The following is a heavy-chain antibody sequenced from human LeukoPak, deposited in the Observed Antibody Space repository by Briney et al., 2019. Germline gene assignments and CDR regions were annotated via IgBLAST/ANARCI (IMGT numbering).Heavy chain of an antibody. V-gene: IGHV3-74*01. CDR3: ARVQGATYLFDY. CDR1: GFTFRSYW. Sequence: GGSLRLSCAASGFTFRSYWMHWVRQAPGKGLVWVSRINTDGGTTDYADSVKGRFTISRDNAKNTLYLQMNSPRAEDTAVYYCARVQGATYLFDYWGQGTLVAVSS. D-gene: IGHD1-26*01. CDR2: INTDGGTT. J-gene: IGHJ4*02.